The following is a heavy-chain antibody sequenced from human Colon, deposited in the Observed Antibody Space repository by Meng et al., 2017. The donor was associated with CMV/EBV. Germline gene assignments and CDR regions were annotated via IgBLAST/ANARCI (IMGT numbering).Heavy chain of an antibody. CDR3: ARKMVGATLDY. D-gene: IGHD1-26*01. Sequence: GGSLRLSCAASGFTFSRSAMHWVRQAPGKGLEWVSSISSSSSYIYYADSVKGRFTISRDNAKNSLYLQMNSLRAEDTAVYYCARKMVGATLDYWGQGTLVTVSS. J-gene: IGHJ4*02. CDR1: GFTFSRSA. CDR2: ISSSSSYI. V-gene: IGHV3-21*01.